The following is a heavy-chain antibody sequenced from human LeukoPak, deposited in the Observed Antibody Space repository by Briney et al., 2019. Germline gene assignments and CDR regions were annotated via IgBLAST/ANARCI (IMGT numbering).Heavy chain of an antibody. D-gene: IGHD1-26*01. CDR1: GFTFSSYE. J-gene: IGHJ4*02. CDR2: ISGSGSTT. CDR3: ANAWDRYTGDRMGFDY. V-gene: IGHV3-23*01. Sequence: GGSLKLSCAASGFTFSSYEMNWVRQAPGKGLEWVSAISGSGSTTFYADSVKGRFTISRDISKNTLYLQMNSLRAEDTAVYYCANAWDRYTGDRMGFDYWGQGTLVTVSS.